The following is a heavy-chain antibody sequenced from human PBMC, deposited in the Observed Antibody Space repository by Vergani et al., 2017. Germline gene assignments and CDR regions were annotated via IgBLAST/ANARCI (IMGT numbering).Heavy chain of an antibody. J-gene: IGHJ4*01. V-gene: IGHV3-23*01. Sequence: EVQLLESGGGLVQPGGSLRLTCAASEFTFSNYAMNWVRQAPGKGLECVSGISGSGVSAYYTDSVKGRFTISRDNSKNMLFLQMNNLGTGDTAIYYCAKQYFVSGNYLFDDWGQGTLVTVSS. D-gene: IGHD1-7*01. CDR2: ISGSGVSA. CDR1: EFTFSNYA. CDR3: AKQYFVSGNYLFDD.